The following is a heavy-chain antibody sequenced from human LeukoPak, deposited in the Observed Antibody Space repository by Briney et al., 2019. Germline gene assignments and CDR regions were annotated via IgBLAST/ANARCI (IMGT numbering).Heavy chain of an antibody. CDR1: GFTFSNYG. V-gene: IGHV3-30*02. J-gene: IGHJ6*03. D-gene: IGHD4-17*01. CDR3: AKAAVPRYYFYYMDV. Sequence: PGGSLRLSCAASGFTFSNYGMHWVRQAPGKGLEWVAFIRYDGSNKYYADSVKGRFTISRDSSKNTLYLQMNSLRAEDTAMYYCAKAAVPRYYFYYMDVWGKGTTVTVSS. CDR2: IRYDGSNK.